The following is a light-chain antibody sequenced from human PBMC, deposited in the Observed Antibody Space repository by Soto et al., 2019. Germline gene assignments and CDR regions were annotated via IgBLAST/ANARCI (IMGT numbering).Light chain of an antibody. CDR2: GNN. CDR1: SSNIGAGHD. J-gene: IGLJ1*01. CDR3: GSWDSSLSAYV. V-gene: IGLV1-40*01. Sequence: QSVLTQPPSVSGAPGQSVTISCTGSSSNIGAGHDVHWYQQFPGTAPKVLIYGNNNRPSGVSDRFSGSKSGTSASLAITGLQAEDEADYYCGSWDSSLSAYVFGTGTKV.